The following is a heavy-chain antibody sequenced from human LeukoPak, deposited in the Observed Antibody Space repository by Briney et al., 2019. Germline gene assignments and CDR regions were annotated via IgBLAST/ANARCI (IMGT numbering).Heavy chain of an antibody. D-gene: IGHD5-12*01. J-gene: IGHJ4*02. CDR3: ARAGGHRNGGYDY. Sequence: GGSLRLSCVASGITYTSYSMNWVRQAPGKGLEWVSYIRNSTNAIYYADSVRGRFTISRDNAKNSLYLQMNSLRAEDTAVYYCARAGGHRNGGYDYWGQGTLVTVSS. CDR2: IRNSTNAI. CDR1: GITYTSYS. V-gene: IGHV3-48*04.